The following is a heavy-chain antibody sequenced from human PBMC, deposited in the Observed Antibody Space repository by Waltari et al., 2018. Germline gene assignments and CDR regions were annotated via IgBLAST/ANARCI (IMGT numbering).Heavy chain of an antibody. J-gene: IGHJ5*02. Sequence: QVQLVQSGAEVKKPGSSVKVSCKASGGTFSSYAISWVRQAPGQGLEWMGGVIHLLGTAKYARKVQGRGTITADESTSTAYMELSSLRSEDTAVYYCARDTMGYSSSWYVTYNWFDPWGQGTLVTVSS. CDR3: ARDTMGYSSSWYVTYNWFDP. D-gene: IGHD6-13*01. CDR1: GGTFSSYA. V-gene: IGHV1-69*01. CDR2: VIHLLGTA.